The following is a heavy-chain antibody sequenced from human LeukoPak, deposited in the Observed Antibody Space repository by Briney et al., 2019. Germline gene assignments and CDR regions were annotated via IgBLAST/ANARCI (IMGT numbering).Heavy chain of an antibody. D-gene: IGHD3-22*01. Sequence: SVKVSCKASGGTFSSYAISWVRQAPGQGLEWMGGIIPIFGTANYAQKFQGRVTNTADESTSTAYMELSSLRSEDTAVYYCARGFSPYYYDSSGYLYYYYGMDVWGQGTTVTVSS. V-gene: IGHV1-69*13. J-gene: IGHJ6*02. CDR2: IIPIFGTA. CDR3: ARGFSPYYYDSSGYLYYYYGMDV. CDR1: GGTFSSYA.